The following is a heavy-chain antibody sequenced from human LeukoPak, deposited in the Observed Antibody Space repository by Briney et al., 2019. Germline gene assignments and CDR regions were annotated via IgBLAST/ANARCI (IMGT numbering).Heavy chain of an antibody. CDR1: GFTFSSYW. D-gene: IGHD1-26*01. Sequence: AGSLRLSCAASGFTFSSYWMHWVRQAPGKGLVWVSRIKSDDSSTSYADSVKGRFTISRDNAKNTLYLQMNSLRAEDTAVYYCARGDGGSYQGRFDYWGQGTLVTVSS. J-gene: IGHJ4*02. CDR3: ARGDGGSYQGRFDY. CDR2: IKSDDSST. V-gene: IGHV3-74*01.